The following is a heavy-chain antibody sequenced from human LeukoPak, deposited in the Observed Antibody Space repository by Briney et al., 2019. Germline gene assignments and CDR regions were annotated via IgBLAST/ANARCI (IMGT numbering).Heavy chain of an antibody. J-gene: IGHJ4*02. CDR1: GYTFTSYY. CDR3: ARDPIYDFWSGPLDY. V-gene: IGHV1-46*03. D-gene: IGHD3-3*01. Sequence: ASVKVSCXASGYTFTSYYMHWVRQAPGQGLEWMGIINPSGGSTSYAQKFQGRVTMTRDTSTSTVYMELSSLRSEDTAVYYCARDPIYDFWSGPLDYWGQGTLVTVSS. CDR2: INPSGGST.